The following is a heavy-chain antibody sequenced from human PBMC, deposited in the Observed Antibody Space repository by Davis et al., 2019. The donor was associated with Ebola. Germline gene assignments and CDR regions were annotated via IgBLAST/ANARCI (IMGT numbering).Heavy chain of an antibody. J-gene: IGHJ6*03. CDR1: GSTFSSYA. CDR2: ISGSGGST. CDR3: AKDGSNFWSGYYLHYYMDV. Sequence: GESLKISCAASGSTFSSYAMSWVRQAPGKGLEWVSAISGSGGSTYYADSVKGRFTISRDNSKNTLYLQMNSLRAEDTAVYYCAKDGSNFWSGYYLHYYMDVWGKGTTVTVSS. D-gene: IGHD3-3*01. V-gene: IGHV3-23*01.